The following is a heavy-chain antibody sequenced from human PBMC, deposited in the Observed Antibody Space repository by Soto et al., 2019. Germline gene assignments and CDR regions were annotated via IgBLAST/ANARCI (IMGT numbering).Heavy chain of an antibody. Sequence: SETLSLTCTVSGGSISSYYWSWIRQPPGKGLEWIGYIYYSGSTNYNPSLKSRVTISVDTSKNQFSLKLSSVTAADTAVYYCARRDSSGYPYYYYGMDVWGQGTTVTV. J-gene: IGHJ6*02. CDR1: GGSISSYY. V-gene: IGHV4-59*08. D-gene: IGHD3-22*01. CDR2: IYYSGST. CDR3: ARRDSSGYPYYYYGMDV.